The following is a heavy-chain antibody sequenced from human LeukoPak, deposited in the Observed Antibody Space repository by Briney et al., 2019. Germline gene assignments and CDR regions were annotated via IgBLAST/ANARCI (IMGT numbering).Heavy chain of an antibody. CDR2: ISGSGGST. CDR3: AKVSWGYYDSSGYLTFDY. Sequence: PGGSLRLSRAASGFTFSNYALSWVRQAPGKGLEWVSAISGSGGSTYYADSVKGRFTISRDNSKNTLYLQMNSLRAEDTAVYYCAKVSWGYYDSSGYLTFDYWGQGTLVTVSS. D-gene: IGHD3-22*01. J-gene: IGHJ4*02. CDR1: GFTFSNYA. V-gene: IGHV3-23*01.